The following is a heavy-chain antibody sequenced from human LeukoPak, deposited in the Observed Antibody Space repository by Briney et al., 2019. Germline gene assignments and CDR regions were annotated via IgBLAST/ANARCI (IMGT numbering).Heavy chain of an antibody. Sequence: ASVKVSCKASGYIFSDYYMHWVRQAPGQGLEWMGWINPKTGDRKYAQNFQGRVTMTRDTSISTVYMELSRLSLDGTAVYYCARDEYCSGGNCPGDFQYWGQGTLVTVSS. CDR1: GYIFSDYY. CDR3: ARDEYCSGGNCPGDFQY. J-gene: IGHJ1*01. V-gene: IGHV1-2*02. D-gene: IGHD2-15*01. CDR2: INPKTGDR.